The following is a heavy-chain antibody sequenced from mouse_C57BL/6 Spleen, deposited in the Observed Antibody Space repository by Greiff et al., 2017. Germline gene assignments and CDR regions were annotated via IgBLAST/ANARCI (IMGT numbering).Heavy chain of an antibody. V-gene: IGHV1-31*01. CDR3: ARGRITTVVATDFDY. Sequence: EVQLQQSGPELVKPGASVKISCKASGYSFTGYYMHWVKQSHGNILDWIGYIYPYNGVSSYNQKFKGKATLTVDTSSSTAYMELRSLTSEDSAVYDCARGRITTVVATDFDYWGQGTTLTVSS. J-gene: IGHJ2*01. D-gene: IGHD1-1*01. CDR2: IYPYNGVS. CDR1: GYSFTGYY.